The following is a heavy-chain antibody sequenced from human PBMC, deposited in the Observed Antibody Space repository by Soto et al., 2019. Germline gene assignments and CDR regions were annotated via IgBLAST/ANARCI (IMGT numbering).Heavy chain of an antibody. J-gene: IGHJ6*02. V-gene: IGHV1-18*04. CDR2: ISTYNSRT. CDR3: ARARYCASPSCYKHYYYGMDT. Sequence: QDQLVQSGAEVKKPGASVKIPCEASGYTFTSHGISWVRQAPGQGLEWLGWISTYNSRTHYAQKVQGRVTMTTDTSTSTAYLDLRSLTFDDTAVYYCARARYCASPSCYKHYYYGMDTWGQGTTVTVSS. CDR1: GYTFTSHG. D-gene: IGHD2-2*02.